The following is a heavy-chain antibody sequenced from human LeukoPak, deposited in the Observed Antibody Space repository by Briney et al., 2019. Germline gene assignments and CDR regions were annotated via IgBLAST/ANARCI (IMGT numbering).Heavy chain of an antibody. CDR1: GITFTNYW. J-gene: IGHJ4*02. D-gene: IGHD6-13*01. V-gene: IGHV3-74*01. CDR3: ARGTIAAAGYYYFDY. CDR2: ISSDGSSI. Sequence: GGSLRLSCAASGITFTNYWMHWVRQAPGKGLVWVSRISSDGSSIGYADSVKGRFTISRDNAKNTLYLQMNSLRAEDTAVYYCARGTIAAAGYYYFDYWGQGTQVTVSS.